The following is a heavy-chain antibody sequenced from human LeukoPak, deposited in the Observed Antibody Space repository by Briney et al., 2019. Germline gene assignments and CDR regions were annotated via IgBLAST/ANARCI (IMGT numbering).Heavy chain of an antibody. Sequence: PSETLSLTCTVSGGSISSYYWSWIRQPPGKGLEWIGSIYYSGSTNYNPSLKSRVTISVDKSKNQFSLKLSSVTAADTAVYYCANYDSSGRDAFDIWGQGTMVTVSS. CDR3: ANYDSSGRDAFDI. J-gene: IGHJ3*02. V-gene: IGHV4-59*12. CDR2: IYYSGST. CDR1: GGSISSYY. D-gene: IGHD3-22*01.